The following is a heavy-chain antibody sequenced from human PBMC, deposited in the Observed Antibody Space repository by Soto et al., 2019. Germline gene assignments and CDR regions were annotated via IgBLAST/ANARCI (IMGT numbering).Heavy chain of an antibody. V-gene: IGHV3-23*01. D-gene: IGHD4-17*01. Sequence: EVQLLESGGDLVQPGGSLRLSCAASGFTFSHYTMSWVRQLPGKGLEWVSGINGGNGPTYYADSVKGRFTISRDNSQNTLYLQMNSLRVGDTALYYCVKDKEPDGAWDFDYWGQGTLVTVSS. CDR2: INGGNGPT. CDR1: GFTFSHYT. CDR3: VKDKEPDGAWDFDY. J-gene: IGHJ4*02.